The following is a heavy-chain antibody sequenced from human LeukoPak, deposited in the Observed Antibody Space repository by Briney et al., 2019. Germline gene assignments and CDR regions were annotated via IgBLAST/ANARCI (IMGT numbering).Heavy chain of an antibody. CDR2: ISYDGSNK. D-gene: IGHD2-21*02. CDR1: GFTFSSYG. V-gene: IGHV3-30*18. J-gene: IGHJ3*02. Sequence: GGSLRLSCAASGFTFSSYGMHWVRQAPGKGLEWVAVISYDGSNKYYADSVKGRFTISRDNSKNTLYLQMNSLRAEDTAVYYCAKDCGGDCHGAFDIWGQGTMVTVSS. CDR3: AKDCGGDCHGAFDI.